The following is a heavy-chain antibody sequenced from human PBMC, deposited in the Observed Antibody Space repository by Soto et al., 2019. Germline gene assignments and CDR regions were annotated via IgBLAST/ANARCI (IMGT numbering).Heavy chain of an antibody. J-gene: IGHJ4*02. CDR3: ARGLGGTAGRFDY. Sequence: GGSLRLSCVASGFTFTNYAFNWVRQAPGEGLAWVSAITSSGIDTFYVDSVRGRFTISRDNSKNTLFLQMNSLRVEDTAVYYCARGLGGTAGRFDYWGQGTLVTVSS. V-gene: IGHV3-23*01. CDR1: GFTFTNYA. CDR2: ITSSGIDT. D-gene: IGHD6-13*01.